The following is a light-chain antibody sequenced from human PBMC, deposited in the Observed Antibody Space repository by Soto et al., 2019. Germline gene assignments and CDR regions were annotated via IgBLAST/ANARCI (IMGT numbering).Light chain of an antibody. V-gene: IGKV1-39*01. CDR2: AAS. CDR3: KQSYSTPLT. CDR1: QSISSY. Sequence: DIQMTQSPSSLSAAVGDRVKITSRSSQSISSYLNWYQQKPGKAPKLLIYAASSLQSGVPSRFSGSGSGTDFTLTIGSLQTEDFATYYCKQSYSTPLTFGKGTRLEIK. J-gene: IGKJ5*01.